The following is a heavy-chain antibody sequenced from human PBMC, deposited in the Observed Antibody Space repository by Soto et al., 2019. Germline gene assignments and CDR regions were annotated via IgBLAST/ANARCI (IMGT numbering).Heavy chain of an antibody. CDR2: ISAYNGNT. CDR1: GYTFSSYF. J-gene: IGHJ4*02. CDR3: ARDLPPVDY. V-gene: IGHV1-18*01. Sequence: QVQLVQSGAEVKKPGASVKVSCKASGYTFSSYFISWVRQAPGQGLEWMGWISAYNGNTNYAQNLQGRVTMTTDTSPSTAYMEPRSLRSDDTAVYYCARDLPPVDYWGQGTLVTVSS.